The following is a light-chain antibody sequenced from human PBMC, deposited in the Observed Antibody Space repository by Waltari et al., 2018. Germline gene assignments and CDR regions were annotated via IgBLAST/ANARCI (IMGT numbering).Light chain of an antibody. J-gene: IGKJ2*03. CDR1: QSVTSDY. CDR3: QQYGTPLGNS. CDR2: DAS. Sequence: EIVLTQSPGTLSLSPGERATLSCRASQSVTSDYLAWYRQKPGQAPRLLIYDASTRATGIADRFSGSGSGTDFSLTISRLEPEDSGVYYCQQYGTPLGNSFGQGTTLEIK. V-gene: IGKV3-20*01.